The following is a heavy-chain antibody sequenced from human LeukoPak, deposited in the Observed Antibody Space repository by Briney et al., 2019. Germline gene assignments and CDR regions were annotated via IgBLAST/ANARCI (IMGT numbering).Heavy chain of an antibody. V-gene: IGHV3-30*03. D-gene: IGHD2/OR15-2a*01. CDR3: AREGPRGNSQFDY. Sequence: GGSLRLSCAASGFTFSGYGMHWVRQTPGKGLEWVAIISYDGSNKYYADSVKGRFTISRDNSKNTLYLQMNSLRAEDTAIYYCAREGPRGNSQFDYWGQGSLVTVSS. CDR2: ISYDGSNK. J-gene: IGHJ4*02. CDR1: GFTFSGYG.